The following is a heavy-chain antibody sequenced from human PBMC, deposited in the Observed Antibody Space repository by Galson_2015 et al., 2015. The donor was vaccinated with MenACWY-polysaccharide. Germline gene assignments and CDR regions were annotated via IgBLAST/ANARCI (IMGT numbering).Heavy chain of an antibody. J-gene: IGHJ2*01. D-gene: IGHD4-11*01. Sequence: SLRLSCAASGFTFSGSAMHWVRQASGKGLEWVGRIRSKANSYATAYAASVKGRFTISRDDPKNTAYLQMNSLKTEDTAVYYCTRQRLQDWYFDLWGRGTLVTVSS. V-gene: IGHV3-73*01. CDR2: IRSKANSYAT. CDR1: GFTFSGSA. CDR3: TRQRLQDWYFDL.